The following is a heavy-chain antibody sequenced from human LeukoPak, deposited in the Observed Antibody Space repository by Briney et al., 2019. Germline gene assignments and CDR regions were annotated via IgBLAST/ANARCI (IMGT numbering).Heavy chain of an antibody. D-gene: IGHD2-2*01. J-gene: IGHJ4*02. Sequence: PGGSLRLSYAASGFTFSDYWMHWVRQAPGKGLVWVSRINPDGSSASYADSVKGRFTISRDNSKNTLYLQMNSLRAEDTAVYYCARGVRVPAAMLVAKGGLDYWGQGTLVTVSS. V-gene: IGHV3-74*01. CDR2: INPDGSSA. CDR1: GFTFSDYW. CDR3: ARGVRVPAAMLVAKGGLDY.